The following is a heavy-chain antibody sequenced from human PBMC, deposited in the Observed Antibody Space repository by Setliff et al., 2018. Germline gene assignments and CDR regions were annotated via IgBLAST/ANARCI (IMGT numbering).Heavy chain of an antibody. J-gene: IGHJ1*01. Sequence: PGESLKISCAASGFTFSSYGMHWVRQAPGKGLEWVAFIRYNGNNKYYVDSVKGRFTISRDNSKNTLYLEMNSLRAEDTAVYYCAKDYSMAITVGYFQHWGHGTLVTVS. D-gene: IGHD1-20*01. CDR1: GFTFSSYG. CDR2: IRYNGNNK. V-gene: IGHV3-30*02. CDR3: AKDYSMAITVGYFQH.